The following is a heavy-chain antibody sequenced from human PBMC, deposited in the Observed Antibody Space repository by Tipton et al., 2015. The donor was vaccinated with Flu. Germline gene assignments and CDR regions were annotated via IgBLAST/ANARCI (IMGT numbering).Heavy chain of an antibody. V-gene: IGHV4-34*12. CDR3: ARDPSLGMPDYFDY. D-gene: IGHD2-2*01. CDR1: GFTFSSYG. Sequence: LRLSCAAFGFTFSSYGMHWVRQAPGKGLEWIGNILQSGNPYHNPSLKTRVSISLDTSKKQFSLQLRSVTAADTAVYYCARDPSLGMPDYFDYWGQGTLVTASS. CDR2: ILQSGNP. J-gene: IGHJ4*02.